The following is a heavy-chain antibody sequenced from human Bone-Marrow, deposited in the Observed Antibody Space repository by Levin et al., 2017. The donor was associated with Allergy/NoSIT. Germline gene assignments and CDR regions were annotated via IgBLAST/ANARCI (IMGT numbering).Heavy chain of an antibody. V-gene: IGHV3-9*01. CDR3: AKGLNWGSPNTFDD. D-gene: IGHD7-27*01. Sequence: SLKISCAASGFTFDDFAMHWVRQVPGKGLEWVSGINWNRGIIGYADSVKDRFTISRDNARNSLFLQMNSPAPEDTALYYCAKGLNWGSPNTFDDWGQGTLVTVSS. CDR1: GFTFDDFA. J-gene: IGHJ4*02. CDR2: INWNRGII.